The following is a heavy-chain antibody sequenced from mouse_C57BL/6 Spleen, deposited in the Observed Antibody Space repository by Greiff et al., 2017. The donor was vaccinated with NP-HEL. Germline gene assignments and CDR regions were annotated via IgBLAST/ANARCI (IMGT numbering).Heavy chain of an antibody. D-gene: IGHD2-5*01. CDR1: GYSFTSYY. J-gene: IGHJ1*03. Sequence: VQLQESGPELVKPGASVKISCKASGYSFTSYYIHWVKQRPGQGLEWIGWIYPGSGNTKYNEKFKGKATLTADTSSSTAYMQLSSLTSEDSAVYYCARSHYSNLWYFDVWGTGTTVTVSS. CDR3: ARSHYSNLWYFDV. V-gene: IGHV1-66*01. CDR2: IYPGSGNT.